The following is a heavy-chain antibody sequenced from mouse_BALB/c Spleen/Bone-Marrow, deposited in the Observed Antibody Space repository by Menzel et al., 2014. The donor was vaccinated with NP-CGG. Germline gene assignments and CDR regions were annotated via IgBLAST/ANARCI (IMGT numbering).Heavy chain of an antibody. Sequence: DQERPGASVKMSCKASGYTFTSYTMHWVKQRPGQGLEWIGYINPSSGYTNYNQKFKDKATLTADKSSSTAYMQLSSLTSEDSAVYYCAAGYYGNSGWFAYWGQGTLVTVSA. CDR2: INPSSGYT. CDR1: GYTFTSYT. D-gene: IGHD2-1*01. J-gene: IGHJ3*01. V-gene: IGHV1-4*01. CDR3: AAGYYGNSGWFAY.